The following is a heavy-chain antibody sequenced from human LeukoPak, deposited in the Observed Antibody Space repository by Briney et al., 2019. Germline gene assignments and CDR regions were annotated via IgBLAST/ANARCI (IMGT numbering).Heavy chain of an antibody. Sequence: GGALRLSCAASGFTFSSYGMHWVRQAPGKGLEWVAVIWYDGSNKYYADSVKGRFTISRDNSKNTLYLQMNSLRAEDTAVYYCAILSGYSLDYWGQGTLVTVSS. D-gene: IGHD5-18*01. J-gene: IGHJ4*02. CDR1: GFTFSSYG. CDR3: AILSGYSLDY. CDR2: IWYDGSNK. V-gene: IGHV3-33*01.